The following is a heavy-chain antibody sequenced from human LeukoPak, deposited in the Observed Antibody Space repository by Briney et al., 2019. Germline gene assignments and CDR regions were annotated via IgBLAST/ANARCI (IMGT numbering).Heavy chain of an antibody. CDR2: ISYDGSNK. D-gene: IGHD3-22*01. Sequence: PGGSLRLSCAASGFTFSSYGMHWVRQAPGKGLGWVAVISYDGSNKYYADSVKGRFTISRDNSKNTLYLQMNSLRAEDTAVYYCAKVVMDYYDSSGYLSPHHYFDYWGQGTLVTVSS. J-gene: IGHJ4*02. CDR3: AKVVMDYYDSSGYLSPHHYFDY. V-gene: IGHV3-30*18. CDR1: GFTFSSYG.